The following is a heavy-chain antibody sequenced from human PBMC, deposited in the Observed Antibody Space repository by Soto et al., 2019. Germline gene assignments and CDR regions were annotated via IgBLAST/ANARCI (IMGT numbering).Heavy chain of an antibody. Sequence: GGSLRLSCAASGFTFSSYGMHWVRQAPGKGLEWVAVISYDGSNKYYADSVKGRFTISRDNSKNTLYLQMNSLRAEDTAVYYCAKDGQLELLVTYFDYWGQGTLVTVSS. J-gene: IGHJ4*02. CDR3: AKDGQLELLVTYFDY. V-gene: IGHV3-30*18. CDR1: GFTFSSYG. D-gene: IGHD1-7*01. CDR2: ISYDGSNK.